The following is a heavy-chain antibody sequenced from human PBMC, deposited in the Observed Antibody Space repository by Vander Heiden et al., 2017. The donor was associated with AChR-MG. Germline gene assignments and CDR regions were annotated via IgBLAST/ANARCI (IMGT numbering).Heavy chain of an antibody. Sequence: QVQLVQSGAEVKKPGSSVKVSCKASGGTFSSYAISWVRQAPGQGLEWMGGIIPIFGTANYAQKFQGRVTITADESTSTAYMELSSLRSEDTAVYYCARHLLYSNYPKLYYYYGMDVWGQGTTVTVSS. D-gene: IGHD4-4*01. CDR1: GGTFSSYA. J-gene: IGHJ6*02. V-gene: IGHV1-69*01. CDR3: ARHLLYSNYPKLYYYYGMDV. CDR2: IIPIFGTA.